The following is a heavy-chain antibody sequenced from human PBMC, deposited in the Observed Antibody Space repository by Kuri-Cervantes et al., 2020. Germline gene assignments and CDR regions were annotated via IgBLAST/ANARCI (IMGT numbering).Heavy chain of an antibody. D-gene: IGHD3-22*01. V-gene: IGHV4-39*07. CDR1: GGSISSSSYY. Sequence: GSLRLSCTVSGGSISSSSYYWGWIRQPPGKGLEWIGSIYYSGSTYYNPSLKSRVTISVDTSKNQFSLKLSSVTAADTAVYYCARVGGSGYSTFDYWGQGTLVTVSS. CDR2: IYYSGST. CDR3: ARVGGSGYSTFDY. J-gene: IGHJ4*02.